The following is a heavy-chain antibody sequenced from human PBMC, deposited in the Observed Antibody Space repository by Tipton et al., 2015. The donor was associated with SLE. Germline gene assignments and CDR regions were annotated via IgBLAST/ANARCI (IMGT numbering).Heavy chain of an antibody. CDR2: IYYSGST. Sequence: LSLTCTVSGGSISSHYWSWIRQPPGKGLEWIGYIYYSGSTNYNPSLKSRVTISVDTSKNQFSLKLSSVTAADTAVYYCASQVASDAFDIWGQGTMVTVSS. CDR1: GGSISSHY. J-gene: IGHJ3*02. CDR3: ASQVASDAFDI. V-gene: IGHV4-59*11.